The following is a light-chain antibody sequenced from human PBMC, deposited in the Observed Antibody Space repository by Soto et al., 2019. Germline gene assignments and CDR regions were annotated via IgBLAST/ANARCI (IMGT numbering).Light chain of an antibody. Sequence: EIVLTPSPAALSLYPGERATLSCRASQSVATYLAWYQHRPGQAPRLLIYDASNRATGIPARFSGSGSGTDFTLTISSLQHEDFAVYYCQQRSKSITFGQGTRLEI. V-gene: IGKV3-11*01. CDR3: QQRSKSIT. CDR2: DAS. J-gene: IGKJ5*01. CDR1: QSVATY.